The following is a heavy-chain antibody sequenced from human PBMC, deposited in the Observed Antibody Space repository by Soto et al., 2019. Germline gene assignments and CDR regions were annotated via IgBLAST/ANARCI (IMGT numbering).Heavy chain of an antibody. CDR3: ARTVGYYYGMDV. V-gene: IGHV1-3*01. J-gene: IGHJ6*02. CDR2: INAGNGNT. Sequence: GASVKVSCKASGYTFTSYTIHWVRQAPGQRLEWMGWINAGNGNTKYSQKFQGRVTITRDTSASTAYMELSSLRSEDTAVYYCARTVGYYYGMDVWGQGTTVTVSS. D-gene: IGHD4-17*01. CDR1: GYTFTSYT.